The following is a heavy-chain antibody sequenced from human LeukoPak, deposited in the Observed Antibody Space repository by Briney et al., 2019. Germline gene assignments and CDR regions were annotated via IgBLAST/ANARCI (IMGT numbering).Heavy chain of an antibody. J-gene: IGHJ5*02. D-gene: IGHD2-2*01. CDR2: IYHNGGA. Sequence: PSETLSLTCAVSGYSINNGYQWAWIRQSPGRGLEWIGSIYHNGGAHYNPSLRSRVVISVDTSNNQFSLRLSSVTVADTAVCYCARDPRWLTPDCTSTSCYENYFDPWGRGTLVTVSS. V-gene: IGHV4-38-2*02. CDR3: ARDPRWLTPDCTSTSCYENYFDP. CDR1: GYSINNGYQ.